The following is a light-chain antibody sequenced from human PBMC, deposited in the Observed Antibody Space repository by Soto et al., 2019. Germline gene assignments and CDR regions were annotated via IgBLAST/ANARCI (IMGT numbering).Light chain of an antibody. Sequence: QSLLTQPSSVSVSPGQSVTISCTETSSDIGSYNRVSWYQQPPGTAPKLIIYEVNNRPSGVPDRFSGSKSGNTASLTISGLLAEDEADYYCNSFTTSITYVFGTGTKVNVL. V-gene: IGLV2-18*02. CDR2: EVN. CDR3: NSFTTSITYV. CDR1: SSDIGSYNR. J-gene: IGLJ1*01.